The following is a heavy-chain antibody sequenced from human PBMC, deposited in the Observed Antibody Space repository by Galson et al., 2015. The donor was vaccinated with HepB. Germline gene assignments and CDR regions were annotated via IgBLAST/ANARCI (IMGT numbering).Heavy chain of an antibody. V-gene: IGHV4-31*03. J-gene: IGHJ5*02. CDR1: GGSISSGGYY. CDR3: ARAGLGLGYCSSTSCHNWFDP. D-gene: IGHD2-2*01. Sequence: TLSLTCTVSGGSISSGGYYWSWIRQHPGKGLEWIGYIYYSGSTYYNPSLKSRVTISVDTSKNQFSLKLSSVTAADTAVYYCARAGLGLGYCSSTSCHNWFDPWGQGTLVTVSS. CDR2: IYYSGST.